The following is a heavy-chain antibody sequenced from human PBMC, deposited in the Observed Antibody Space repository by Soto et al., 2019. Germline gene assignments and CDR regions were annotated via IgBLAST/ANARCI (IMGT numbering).Heavy chain of an antibody. CDR2: INPSGGST. J-gene: IGHJ6*02. Sequence: ASVKVSCKASGYTFTSYYMHWVRQAPGQGLEWMGIINPSGGSTSYAQKFQGRVTMTRDTSTSTVYMELSSLRSEDTAVYYCARDLFTSALEYYYYGMDVWGQGTTVTVSS. V-gene: IGHV1-46*01. D-gene: IGHD3-16*01. CDR1: GYTFTSYY. CDR3: ARDLFTSALEYYYYGMDV.